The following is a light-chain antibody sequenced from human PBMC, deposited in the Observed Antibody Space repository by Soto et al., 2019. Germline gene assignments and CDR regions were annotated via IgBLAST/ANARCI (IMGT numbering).Light chain of an antibody. V-gene: IGKV3-11*01. J-gene: IGKJ5*01. CDR3: QQYSSWPLT. Sequence: SVLTQSPATLSLSPGERATLSCRASQSVDTYLAWYQQKPGQAPRLLIYGASTRATGIPGRFSGSGSETDFTLTISSLQPEDFAVYYCQQYSSWPLTFAQGTRLELK. CDR2: GAS. CDR1: QSVDTY.